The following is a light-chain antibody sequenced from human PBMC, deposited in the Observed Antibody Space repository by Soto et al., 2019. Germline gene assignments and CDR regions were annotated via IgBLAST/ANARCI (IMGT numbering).Light chain of an antibody. CDR1: SSDVGGYNY. CDR2: EVS. Sequence: QSALTQPASVSGSPGQSITISCTGTSSDVGGYNYVSWYQQHPDKAPKVMIYEVSNRPSGVSNRFSGSKSGNTASLTISGLQAEDEADYYCSSYTSSSTDVFGTGTKLTVL. V-gene: IGLV2-14*01. J-gene: IGLJ1*01. CDR3: SSYTSSSTDV.